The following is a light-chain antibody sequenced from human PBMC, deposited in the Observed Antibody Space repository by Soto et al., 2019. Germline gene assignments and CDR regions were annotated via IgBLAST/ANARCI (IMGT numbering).Light chain of an antibody. CDR3: QQYGRSPH. CDR2: GAS. CDR1: QTVSANY. V-gene: IGKV3-20*01. J-gene: IGKJ3*01. Sequence: EIVLTQSPGTESLSPGERATLSFRASQTVSANYLAWYQQKAGQAPRLLIYGASSRATGIPDRFSGSGSGTDFTLTISRLEPEDFAVYYCQQYGRSPHFGPGTKVDIK.